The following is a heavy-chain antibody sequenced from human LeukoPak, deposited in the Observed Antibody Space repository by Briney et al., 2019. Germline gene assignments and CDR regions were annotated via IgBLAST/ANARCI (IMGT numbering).Heavy chain of an antibody. CDR1: GFTFSSYA. CDR3: ASGGYCSGGSCYPFDY. CDR2: ISGSGGST. J-gene: IGHJ4*02. Sequence: GGSLRLSCAASGFTFSSYAMGWVRQAPGKGLEWVSTISGSGGSTYYADSVKGRFTISRDNSKNTLYLQMNSLRAEDTAVYHCASGGYCSGGSCYPFDYWGQGTLVTVSS. D-gene: IGHD2-15*01. V-gene: IGHV3-23*01.